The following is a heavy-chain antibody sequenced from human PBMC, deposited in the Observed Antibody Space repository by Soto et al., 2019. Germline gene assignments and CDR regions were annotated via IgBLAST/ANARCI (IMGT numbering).Heavy chain of an antibody. CDR3: ARDKDRQQLGGNYYYILDV. CDR1: GGTFSTSA. D-gene: IGHD3-3*02. Sequence: QVQLMQSGAEVKKPGSSVKVSCKASGGTFSTSAISWVRQAPGEGLEWVGGIMPVFATPDYAQKFQGRVTISADESTTTAYLDLTSLTTDDTAVYSCARDKDRQQLGGNYYYILDVWGQGTAITVSS. V-gene: IGHV1-69*12. J-gene: IGHJ6*02. CDR2: IMPVFATP.